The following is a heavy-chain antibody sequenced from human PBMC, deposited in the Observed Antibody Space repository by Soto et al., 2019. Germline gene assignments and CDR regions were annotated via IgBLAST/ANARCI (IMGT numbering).Heavy chain of an antibody. Sequence: QLQLQESGPGLVKPSETLSLTCTVSGGSISSSSYYWGWIRQPPGKGLEWIGSIYYSGSTYYNPSHKGRGTISVDTSKNQFSRKLSSVTAADTAVYYCARQVDTAMVNWFDPWGQGTLVTVSS. D-gene: IGHD5-18*01. CDR1: GGSISSSSYY. V-gene: IGHV4-39*01. CDR3: ARQVDTAMVNWFDP. CDR2: IYYSGST. J-gene: IGHJ5*02.